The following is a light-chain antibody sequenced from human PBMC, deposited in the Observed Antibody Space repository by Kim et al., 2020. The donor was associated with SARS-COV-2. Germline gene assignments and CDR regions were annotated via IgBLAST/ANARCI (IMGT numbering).Light chain of an antibody. CDR3: QHSYNTPYT. CDR2: SAS. V-gene: IGKV1-39*01. J-gene: IGKJ2*01. CDR1: QSIRTY. Sequence: SASVGDRVTITCRASQSIRTYLNWYQQKSGLAPKLLIYSASDLQSGVPSRFSGSGSGTDFTLTISRLQPEDFATYYCQHSYNTPYTFGQGTKLEI.